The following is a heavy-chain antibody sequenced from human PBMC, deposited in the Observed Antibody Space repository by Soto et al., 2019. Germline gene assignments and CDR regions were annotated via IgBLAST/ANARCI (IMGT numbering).Heavy chain of an antibody. CDR3: ARVKGYGNDAFDI. V-gene: IGHV1-2*04. CDR1: GYTFTSYG. J-gene: IGHJ3*02. D-gene: IGHD4-17*01. CDR2: INPNSGGT. Sequence: EASVKVSCKASGYTFTSYGISWVRQAPGQGLEWMGWINPNSGGTNYAQKFQGWVTMTRDTSISTAYMELSRLRSDDTAVYYCARVKGYGNDAFDIWGQGTMVTVSS.